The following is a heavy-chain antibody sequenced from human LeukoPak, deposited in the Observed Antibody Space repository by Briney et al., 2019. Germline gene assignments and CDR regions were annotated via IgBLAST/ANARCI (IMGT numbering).Heavy chain of an antibody. CDR1: GFTFSSYG. J-gene: IGHJ3*02. CDR2: IRYDGSNK. V-gene: IGHV3-30*02. Sequence: GGSLRLSCAASGFTFSSYGMHWVRQAPGKGLEWVAFIRYDGSNKYYADSVKGRFTISRDNSKNTLYLQMNSLRAEDTAVYYCAKDAPIFNDAFDIWGQGTMVTVSS. CDR3: AKDAPIFNDAFDI.